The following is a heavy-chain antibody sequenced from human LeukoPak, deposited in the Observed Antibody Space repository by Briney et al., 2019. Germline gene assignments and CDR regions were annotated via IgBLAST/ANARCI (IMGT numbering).Heavy chain of an antibody. CDR1: GGSISSYY. J-gene: IGHJ5*02. V-gene: IGHV4-34*01. Sequence: SETLSLTCTVSGGSISSYYWSWIRQPPGKGLEWIGEINHSGSTNYNPSLKSRVTISVDTSKNQFSLKLSSVTAADTAVYYCASLPIAAAGTSWFDPWGQGTLVTVSS. D-gene: IGHD6-13*01. CDR2: INHSGST. CDR3: ASLPIAAAGTSWFDP.